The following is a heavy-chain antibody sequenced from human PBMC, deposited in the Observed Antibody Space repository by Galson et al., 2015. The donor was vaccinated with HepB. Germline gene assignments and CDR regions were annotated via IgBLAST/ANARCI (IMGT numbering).Heavy chain of an antibody. CDR1: GFTFSDYY. CDR3: ARVPGYSSGWCMDY. V-gene: IGHV3-11*06. CDR2: INSSNYT. Sequence: SLRLSCAASGFTFSDYYMNWIRQAPGKGLEWVSYINSSNYTNYADSVKGRFTISRDNAKNSLYLQMNSLRAEDTAVYYCARVPGYSSGWCMDYWGQGTLVTVSS. D-gene: IGHD6-19*01. J-gene: IGHJ4*02.